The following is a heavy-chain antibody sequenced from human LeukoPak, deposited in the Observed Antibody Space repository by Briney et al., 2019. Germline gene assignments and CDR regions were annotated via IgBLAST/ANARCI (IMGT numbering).Heavy chain of an antibody. CDR3: ARAPAGVRGNHDAFDI. CDR2: IYPGDSDT. Sequence: GESLKISCKGSGYSFTSYWIGWVRQMPGKGLEWMGIIYPGDSDTRYSPSFQGQVTISADKSISTAYLQWSSLKASDTAMYYCARAPAGVRGNHDAFDIWGQGTMVTVSS. CDR1: GYSFTSYW. D-gene: IGHD3-10*01. V-gene: IGHV5-51*01. J-gene: IGHJ3*02.